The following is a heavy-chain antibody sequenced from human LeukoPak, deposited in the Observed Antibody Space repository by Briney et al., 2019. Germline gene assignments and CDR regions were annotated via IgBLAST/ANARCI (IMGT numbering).Heavy chain of an antibody. CDR2: IWYDGSNK. V-gene: IGHV3-33*01. J-gene: IGHJ4*02. CDR3: ARVGSSGLFSYYFDY. Sequence: GGSLRLSCAASGFTFSSYGMHWVRQAPGKGLEWVAVIWYDGSNKYYADSVKGRFTITRDNSKNTLYLQMNSLRAEDTAVYYCARVGSSGLFSYYFDYWGQGTLVTVSS. CDR1: GFTFSSYG. D-gene: IGHD3-22*01.